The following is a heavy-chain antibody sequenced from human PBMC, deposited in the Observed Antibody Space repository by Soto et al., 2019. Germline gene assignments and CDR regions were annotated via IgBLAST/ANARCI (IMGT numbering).Heavy chain of an antibody. D-gene: IGHD5-12*01. CDR2: FFISGNT. CDR1: GGSISSSTYY. J-gene: IGHJ4*02. V-gene: IGHV4-39*07. Sequence: SETLSLTCTVSGGSISSSTYYWGWMRQPPGKGLEWIASFFISGNTYYNPSLKSRVTILLDTSKNQFSLSLSSVTAVDTAVYYCARKTDGYNPFEHWGQGTRVTVSS. CDR3: ARKTDGYNPFEH.